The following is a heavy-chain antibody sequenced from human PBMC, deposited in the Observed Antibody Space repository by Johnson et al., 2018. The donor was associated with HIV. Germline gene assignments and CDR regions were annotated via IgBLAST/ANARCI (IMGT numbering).Heavy chain of an antibody. CDR2: ISYDGSNK. J-gene: IGHJ3*02. V-gene: IGHV3-30*03. CDR1: GFTFSSYG. D-gene: IGHD5-18*01. CDR3: ARESSAGEYSYGII. Sequence: VESGGGVVQPGRSLRLSCAVSGFTFSSYGMHWVRRAPGKGLEWVAVISYDGSNKYYADSVKGRFTISRDNSKNTLYLQMNSLKAEDTAVYYCARESSAGEYSYGIIWGQGTMVTVSS.